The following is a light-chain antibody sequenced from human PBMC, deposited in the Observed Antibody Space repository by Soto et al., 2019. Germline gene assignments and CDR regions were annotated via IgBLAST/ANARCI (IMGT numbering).Light chain of an antibody. J-gene: IGLJ1*01. CDR1: SSDVGGYNY. Sequence: QSALTQPASVSGSPGQSITISCTGTSSDVGGYNYVSWYQQHPGKAPKLMIYEVCNRPSGVSNRFSGSNSGNTASLTISGLQAEDEADYYCSSYTSSSTRVFGTGTKLTVL. CDR3: SSYTSSSTRV. CDR2: EVC. V-gene: IGLV2-14*01.